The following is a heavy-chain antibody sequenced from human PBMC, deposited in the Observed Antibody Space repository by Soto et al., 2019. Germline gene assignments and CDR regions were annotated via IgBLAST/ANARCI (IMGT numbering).Heavy chain of an antibody. CDR2: ISGSGGST. CDR3: AKNWDTTFSSSSH. CDR1: GFTFTTYA. J-gene: IGHJ4*02. Sequence: EVQLLESGGGLVQPGGSLRLSCAASGFTFTTYAMSWVRQAPGKGLEWVSAISGSGGSTYYTASVKGRFTISRDNSKNTLYLQMNRLRAEDTAVYYCAKNWDTTFSSSSHWGQGTLVTVSS. V-gene: IGHV3-23*01. D-gene: IGHD6-6*01.